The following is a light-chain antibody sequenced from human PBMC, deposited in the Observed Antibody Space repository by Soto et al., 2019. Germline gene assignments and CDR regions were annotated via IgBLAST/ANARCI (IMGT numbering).Light chain of an antibody. CDR2: DNN. CDR3: GTWDNSLISVV. J-gene: IGLJ2*01. Sequence: QSVLTQPPSVSAAPGQKVTISCSGSSSNIGNNYVSWYQQLPGTAPKLLIYDNNKRPSGIPDRFSGSKSGTSATLVITGLQTGDEADYYCGTWDNSLISVVFGGGTKLTVL. CDR1: SSNIGNNY. V-gene: IGLV1-51*01.